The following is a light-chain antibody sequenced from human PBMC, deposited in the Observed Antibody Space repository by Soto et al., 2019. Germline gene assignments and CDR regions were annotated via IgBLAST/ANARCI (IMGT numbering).Light chain of an antibody. Sequence: QSVLTQPPSASGTPGQRVTISCSGSTSNIEGNPVNWNQLVPGAAPKSLIYSTNYRASGVPDRISASKSGTSASLAISGLQSEDEAEYFCAAWDDSLDAWVFGGGTKLTVL. CDR1: TSNIEGNP. CDR2: STN. V-gene: IGLV1-44*01. J-gene: IGLJ3*02. CDR3: AAWDDSLDAWV.